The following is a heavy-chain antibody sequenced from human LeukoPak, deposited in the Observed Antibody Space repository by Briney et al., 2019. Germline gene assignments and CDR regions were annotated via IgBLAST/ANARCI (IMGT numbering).Heavy chain of an antibody. D-gene: IGHD2-2*01. CDR2: INLSEGT. CDR3: ARVVVPAVSFPRDYYYYYGMDV. Sequence: SETLSLTCAVYGGSFSGYYWSWIGHPPGRGLEWIGEINLSEGTNYNPSLKSRVTISVDTSKNQFSLKLSSVTAADTAVYYCARVVVPAVSFPRDYYYYYGMDVWGQGTTVTVSS. J-gene: IGHJ6*02. CDR1: GGSFSGYY. V-gene: IGHV4-34*01.